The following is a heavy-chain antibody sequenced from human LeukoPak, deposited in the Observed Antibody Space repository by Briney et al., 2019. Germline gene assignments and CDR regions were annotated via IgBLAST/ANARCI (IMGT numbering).Heavy chain of an antibody. D-gene: IGHD4-11*01. CDR3: AGQDSDYNYYYYGMDV. J-gene: IGHJ6*02. Sequence: GESLRLSCAASGFTVSSNYMSWVRQAPGKGLEWVSVIYSGGSTYYADSVKGRFTISRDNSKNTLYLQMNSLRAEDTAVYYCAGQDSDYNYYYYGMDVWGQGTTVTVSS. CDR2: IYSGGST. CDR1: GFTVSSNY. V-gene: IGHV3-53*01.